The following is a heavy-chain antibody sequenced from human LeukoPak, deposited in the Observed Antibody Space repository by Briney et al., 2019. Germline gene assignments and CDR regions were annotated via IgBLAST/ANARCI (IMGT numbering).Heavy chain of an antibody. Sequence: PGGSLRLSCGTSGFTFGGFTMHRVRQASGKGLEWVGRIRSKTDNYATSYAASVKGRFTISRDDSKNTAYLQMNSLEIEDTAVYFCAGHGTFTNYYYTMDVWGQGTTVTVSS. CDR3: AGHGTFTNYYYTMDV. CDR2: IRSKTDNYAT. V-gene: IGHV3-73*01. D-gene: IGHD2-8*01. J-gene: IGHJ6*02. CDR1: GFTFGGFT.